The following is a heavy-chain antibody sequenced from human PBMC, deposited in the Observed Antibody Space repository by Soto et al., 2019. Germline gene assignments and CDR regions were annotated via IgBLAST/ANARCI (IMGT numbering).Heavy chain of an antibody. CDR3: ARGSRMIEVVTNFYYYGMDV. Sequence: PGGSLRLSCAASGFTFSGYAMSWVRQAPGKGLEWVSAISGSGGSTYYADSVKGRFTVSRDNAKNSLYLQMNSLRAEDTAVYYCARGSRMIEVVTNFYYYGMDVWGQGTAVTLSS. CDR1: GFTFSGYA. D-gene: IGHD3-22*01. CDR2: ISGSGGST. V-gene: IGHV3-23*01. J-gene: IGHJ6*02.